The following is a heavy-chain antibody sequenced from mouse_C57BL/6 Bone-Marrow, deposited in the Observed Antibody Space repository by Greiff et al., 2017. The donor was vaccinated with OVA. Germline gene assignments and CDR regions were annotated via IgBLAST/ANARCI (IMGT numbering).Heavy chain of an antibody. CDR1: GYSFTGYY. Sequence: VQLQQSGPELVKPGASVKISCKASGYSFTGYYMHWVKQSSEKSLEWIGEINPSTGGTSYNQKFKGKATLTVDKSSSTAYMQLKSLTSEDSAVYYCARHGATAPLSWFAYWGQGTLVTVSA. V-gene: IGHV1-43*01. D-gene: IGHD1-1*01. CDR3: ARHGATAPLSWFAY. J-gene: IGHJ3*01. CDR2: INPSTGGT.